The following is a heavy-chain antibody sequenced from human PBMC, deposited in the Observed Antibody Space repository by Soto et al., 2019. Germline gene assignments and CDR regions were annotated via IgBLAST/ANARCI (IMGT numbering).Heavy chain of an antibody. CDR2: IYYSGST. J-gene: IGHJ6*02. CDR3: ARDNTADGGGYYYYGMDV. CDR1: GGSISSGDYY. V-gene: IGHV4-30-4*01. Sequence: SETLSLTCTVSGGSISSGDYYWSWIRQPPGKGLEWIGYIYYSGSTYYNPSLKSRVTISVDTSKNQFSLKLSSVTAADTAVYYCARDNTADGGGYYYYGMDVWGQGTTVTVSS. D-gene: IGHD5-18*01.